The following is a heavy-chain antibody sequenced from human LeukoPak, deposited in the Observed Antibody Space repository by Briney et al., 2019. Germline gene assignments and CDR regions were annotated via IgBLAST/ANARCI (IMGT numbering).Heavy chain of an antibody. D-gene: IGHD3-16*01. V-gene: IGHV1-2*02. CDR1: GYSFTTHG. CDR3: ARDGGLDY. CDR2: INPNSGGT. J-gene: IGHJ4*02. Sequence: ASVKVSCKASGYSFTTHGISWVRQAPGQGLEWMGWINPNSGGTNYAQKFQGRVTMTRDTSISTAYMEVSRLRSDDTAVYYCARDGGLDYWGQGTPVTVSS.